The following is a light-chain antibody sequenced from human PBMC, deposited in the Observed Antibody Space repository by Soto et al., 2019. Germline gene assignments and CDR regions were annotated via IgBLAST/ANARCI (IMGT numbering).Light chain of an antibody. CDR1: SSDVGSYNL. Sequence: QPVLTQPASVSGSPGQSITISCTGTSSDVGSYNLVSWYQQHSGKAPKLMIYEVSKRPSGVSNRFSGSKSGNTASLTISGLQAEDEADYYCCSYAGSSTLYVFGTGTKVTVL. CDR2: EVS. V-gene: IGLV2-23*02. J-gene: IGLJ1*01. CDR3: CSYAGSSTLYV.